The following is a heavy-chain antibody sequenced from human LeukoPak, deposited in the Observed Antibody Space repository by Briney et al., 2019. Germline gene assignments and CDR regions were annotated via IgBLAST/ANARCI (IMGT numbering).Heavy chain of an antibody. J-gene: IGHJ4*02. CDR1: GGSISSYY. Sequence: SETLSLTCTVSGGSISSYYWSWIRQPPGKGLEWIGYIYYSGSTNYNPSLKSRVTISVDTSKNRFSLKLSSVTAAGTAVYYCARGDYYDSSGPNFDYWGQGTLVTVSS. D-gene: IGHD3-22*01. V-gene: IGHV4-59*01. CDR2: IYYSGST. CDR3: ARGDYYDSSGPNFDY.